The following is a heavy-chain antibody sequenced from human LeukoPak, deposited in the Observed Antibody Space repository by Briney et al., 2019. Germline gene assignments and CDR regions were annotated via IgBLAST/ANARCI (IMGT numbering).Heavy chain of an antibody. Sequence: ASVKVSCKASGGSLSTYAINWVRQVPGRGLEWMGRINPNSGNTGYAQKFQGRVTMTRNTSISTAYMELSSLRSEDTAVYYCARGEDLWFGELHGMDVWGQGTTVTVSS. CDR2: INPNSGNT. D-gene: IGHD3-10*01. V-gene: IGHV1-8*02. CDR3: ARGEDLWFGELHGMDV. CDR1: GGSLSTYA. J-gene: IGHJ6*02.